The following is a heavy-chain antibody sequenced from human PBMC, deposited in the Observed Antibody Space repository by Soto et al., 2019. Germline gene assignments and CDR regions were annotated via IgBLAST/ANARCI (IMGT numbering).Heavy chain of an antibody. CDR3: ARVTPPTRDYDFWSGYYIHDN. J-gene: IGHJ4*02. D-gene: IGHD3-3*01. CDR2: IYYSGST. CDR1: GDSITSGDYY. Sequence: QVQLQESGPGLVKPSQTLSLTCTVSGDSITSGDYYWSWIRQPPGKGLEWIWYIYYSGSTYYNPSLKGRVTISVDTSKNQFSLKVWSVTAADTAVYYCARVTPPTRDYDFWSGYYIHDNWGQGTLVTVSS. V-gene: IGHV4-30-4*01.